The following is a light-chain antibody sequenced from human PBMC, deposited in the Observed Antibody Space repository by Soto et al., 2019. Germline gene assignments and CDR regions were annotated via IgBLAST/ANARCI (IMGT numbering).Light chain of an antibody. CDR1: QSITNW. J-gene: IGKJ2*01. Sequence: DIPMTQSPSTLSASVGDRVTITCRASQSITNWLAWYQQKPGKAPKLLIFDASSLRSGVPSRFSGSGSGTEFTLTITGLQPEDFATYYCQQHNPYSPYTFGQGTKLEIK. V-gene: IGKV1-5*03. CDR3: QQHNPYSPYT. CDR2: DAS.